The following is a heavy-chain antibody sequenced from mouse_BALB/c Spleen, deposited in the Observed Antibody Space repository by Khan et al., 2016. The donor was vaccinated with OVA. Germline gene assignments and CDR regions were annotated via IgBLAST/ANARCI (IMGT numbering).Heavy chain of an antibody. Sequence: EVELVESGGGLVQPGGSRKLSCAASGFTFSSFGMHWVRQAPEKGLEWVAYISSGSSTIYYADTVKGRFNISRDSPRNTPFLQMTGLKSGDTAMYYEEGSNRDYWGQGTTLTVSS. J-gene: IGHJ2*01. CDR2: ISSGSSTI. D-gene: IGHD3-2*02. CDR1: GFTFSSFG. V-gene: IGHV5-17*02. CDR3: EGSNRDY.